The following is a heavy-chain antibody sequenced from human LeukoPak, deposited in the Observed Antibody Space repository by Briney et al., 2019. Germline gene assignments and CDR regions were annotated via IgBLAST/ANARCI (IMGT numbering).Heavy chain of an antibody. Sequence: SETLSLTCAVSGGSISSGGYSWSWIRQPPGKGLEWIGYIYHSGSTYYNPSLKSRVTISVDRSKNQFSLKLSSVTAADTAVYYCARGRMVRGGDNWFDPWGQGTLVTVSS. CDR1: GGSISSGGYS. J-gene: IGHJ5*02. V-gene: IGHV4-30-2*01. CDR3: ARGRMVRGGDNWFDP. D-gene: IGHD3-10*01. CDR2: IYHSGST.